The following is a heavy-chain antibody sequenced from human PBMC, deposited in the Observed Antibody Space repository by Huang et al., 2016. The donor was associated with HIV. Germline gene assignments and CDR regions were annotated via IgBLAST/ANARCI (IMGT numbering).Heavy chain of an antibody. CDR3: ARGVGNSNRGFDI. CDR2: IIPVHDTT. V-gene: IGHV1-69*13. Sequence: QVQLVQSGAEMKKSGSSVKVSCKASGGTVSSFSFTWVRQAPGHGLEWMGGIIPVHDTTDLEQKFRGRVTLPADESTNTAFMELSGLTSQDTAVYYCARGVGNSNRGFDIWGQGTLVTVS. D-gene: IGHD5-18*01. J-gene: IGHJ4*02. CDR1: GGTVSSFS.